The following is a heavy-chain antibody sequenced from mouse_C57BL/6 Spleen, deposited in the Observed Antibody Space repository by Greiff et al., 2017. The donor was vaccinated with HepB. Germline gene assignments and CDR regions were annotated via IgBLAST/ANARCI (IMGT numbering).Heavy chain of an antibody. CDR1: GYTFTDYY. J-gene: IGHJ2*01. CDR3: ARRKITTVVAPFDY. CDR2: IFPGSGST. V-gene: IGHV1-75*01. D-gene: IGHD1-1*01. Sequence: VQLQQSGPELVKPGASVKISCKASGYTFTDYYINWVKQRPGQGLEWIGWIFPGSGSTYYNEKFKGKATLTVDKSSSTAYMLLSSLTSEDSAVYFCARRKITTVVAPFDYWGQGTTLTVSS.